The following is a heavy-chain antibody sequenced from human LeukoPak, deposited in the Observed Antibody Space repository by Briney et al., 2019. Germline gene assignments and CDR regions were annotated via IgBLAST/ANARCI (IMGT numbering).Heavy chain of an antibody. CDR1: GFTFSSYG. CDR2: IRYDGSNK. V-gene: IGHV3-30*02. D-gene: IGHD3-10*01. CDR3: AKTYYGSGSYPIDY. Sequence: GGSLRLSCAESGFTFSSYGMHWVRQAPGKGLEWVAFIRYDGSNKYYADSVKGRFTISRDNSKNTLYLRMNSLRAEDTAVYYCAKTYYGSGSYPIDYWGQGTLVTVSS. J-gene: IGHJ4*02.